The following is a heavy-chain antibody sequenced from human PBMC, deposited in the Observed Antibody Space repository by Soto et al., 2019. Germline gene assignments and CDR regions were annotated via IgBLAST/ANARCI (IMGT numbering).Heavy chain of an antibody. J-gene: IGHJ6*02. Sequence: ASVKVFCKASGYTSTGYYMHWVRQAPGQGLEWMGWINPNSGGTNYAQKFQGRVTMTRDTSISTAYMELSRLRSDDTAVYYCARAASYFYGMDFWGQGTTVTVSS. CDR1: GYTSTGYY. CDR2: INPNSGGT. CDR3: ARAASYFYGMDF. D-gene: IGHD6-25*01. V-gene: IGHV1-2*02.